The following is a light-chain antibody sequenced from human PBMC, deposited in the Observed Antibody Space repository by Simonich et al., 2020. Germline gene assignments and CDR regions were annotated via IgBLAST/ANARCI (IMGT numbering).Light chain of an antibody. CDR2: DAS. CDR1: PSVSSY. CDR3: QQYYSTPYT. V-gene: IGKV3-11*01. J-gene: IGKJ2*01. Sequence: IVLTQSPATLSLSPGERATLSCRASPSVSSYLAWYQQKPGQAPRLLIYDASNRATGITARFSGSGSGTDFTLTISSLQAEDVAVYYCQQYYSTPYTFGQGTKLEIK.